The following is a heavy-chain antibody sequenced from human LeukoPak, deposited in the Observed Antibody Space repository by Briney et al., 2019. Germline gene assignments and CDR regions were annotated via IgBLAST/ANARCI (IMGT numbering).Heavy chain of an antibody. CDR1: GDSVSTNSAA. Sequence: SQTLSLTCAISGDSVSTNSAAWNWIRQSPSRGLEWLGRTYYRSRWYYDYALSVKSRITINPDTSKNQFSLKLTSVTAADTAVYYCARHAEGKPYVVVPLAIDGWGQGTLVTVSS. V-gene: IGHV6-1*01. D-gene: IGHD2-2*01. CDR2: TYYRSRWYY. CDR3: ARHAEGKPYVVVPLAIDG. J-gene: IGHJ5*02.